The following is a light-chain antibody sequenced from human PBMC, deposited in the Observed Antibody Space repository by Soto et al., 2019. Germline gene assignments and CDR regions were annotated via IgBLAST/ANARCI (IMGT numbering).Light chain of an antibody. V-gene: IGLV2-14*01. CDR3: SSYTSSSTLV. J-gene: IGLJ1*01. Sequence: QSALTQPASVSGSPARSITISCTGTSSDVGGYNYVSWYQQHPGKAPKLMIYEVSNRPSGVSNRFSGSKSGNTASLTISGLQAEDEADYYCSSYTSSSTLVFGTGTKVTVL. CDR2: EVS. CDR1: SSDVGGYNY.